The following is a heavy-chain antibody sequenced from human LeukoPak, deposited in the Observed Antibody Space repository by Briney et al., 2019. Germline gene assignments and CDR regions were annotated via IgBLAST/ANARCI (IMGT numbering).Heavy chain of an antibody. CDR1: GFTFSGFW. D-gene: IGHD1-1*01. J-gene: IGHJ4*02. Sequence: GGSLRLSCAVSGFTFSGFWMSWVRQAPGKGLECVASTNEAGGDKLYVDSVKGRFTISRDNSKNSLSLQMNSLTAEDTAIYYCAIATTGRGAFGSWGQGTLVSVSS. CDR3: AIATTGRGAFGS. V-gene: IGHV3-7*01. CDR2: TNEAGGDK.